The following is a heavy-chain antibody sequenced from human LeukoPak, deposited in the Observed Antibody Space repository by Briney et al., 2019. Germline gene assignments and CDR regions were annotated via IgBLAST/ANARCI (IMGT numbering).Heavy chain of an antibody. CDR1: GGTFSSYA. CDR3: ARDQAYYGSGSYYHFDY. Sequence: SVKVFCKASGGTFSSYAISWVRQAPGQGLEWMGRIIPIFGTANYAQKFQGRVTITTDESTSTAYMELISLRSEDTAVYYCARDQAYYGSGSYYHFDYWGQGTLVTVSS. J-gene: IGHJ4*02. D-gene: IGHD3-10*01. V-gene: IGHV1-69*05. CDR2: IIPIFGTA.